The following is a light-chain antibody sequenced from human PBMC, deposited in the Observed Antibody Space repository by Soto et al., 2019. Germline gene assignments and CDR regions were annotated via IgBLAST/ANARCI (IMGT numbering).Light chain of an antibody. V-gene: IGKV3-15*01. CDR2: GAS. Sequence: ETVMTQSPATLSVSPGERATLSCRASKSVSTNLAWYQQRPVQAPRLLIYGASTRDAGIPGTSSGSGSGTEFTLPISSLQSEDFAVYDCQQYNNWPLTFGGGTKVEIK. J-gene: IGKJ4*01. CDR1: KSVSTN. CDR3: QQYNNWPLT.